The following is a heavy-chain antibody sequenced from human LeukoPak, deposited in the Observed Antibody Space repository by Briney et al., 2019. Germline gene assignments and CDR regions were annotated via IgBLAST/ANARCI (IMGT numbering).Heavy chain of an antibody. Sequence: GGSLRLSCAASGFTVSSNYMSWVRQAPGKGLEWVSAISGSGGSTYYADSVKGRFTISRDNSKNTLYLQMNSLRAEDTAVYYCGLNYYGSGSSSDYWGQGTLVTVSS. D-gene: IGHD3-10*01. J-gene: IGHJ4*02. CDR1: GFTVSSNY. CDR2: ISGSGGST. V-gene: IGHV3-23*01. CDR3: GLNYYGSGSSSDY.